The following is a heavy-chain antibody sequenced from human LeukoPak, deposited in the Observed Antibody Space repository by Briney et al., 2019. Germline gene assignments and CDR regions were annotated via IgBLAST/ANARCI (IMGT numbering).Heavy chain of an antibody. CDR2: IKKDGSGI. CDR3: AGGNAMDV. CDR1: GFPFSNSW. Sequence: EGSLRLSCVVSGFPFSNSWMYWVRQAPGKGLEGVANIKKDGSGISYVDSVKGRFTISRDNTRNSLYLQMNSLTVEDTAVYFCAGGNAMDVWGKGTAVTVSS. J-gene: IGHJ6*04. V-gene: IGHV3-7*03.